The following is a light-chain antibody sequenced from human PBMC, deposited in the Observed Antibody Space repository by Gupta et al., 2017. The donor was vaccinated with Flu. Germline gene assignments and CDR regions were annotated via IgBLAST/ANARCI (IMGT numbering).Light chain of an antibody. CDR1: NIGSQS. J-gene: IGLJ3*02. CDR3: QLWDSDTDHVL. Sequence: SSVLTQPPSVSVASGPTARITCGADNIGSQSVHWYQQRPGQAPVLLVYDYNARPSGGPERVAGSNSGDTATATLTISRVEAGDEADYYCQLWDSDTDHVLFGGGTKLTVL. CDR2: DYN. V-gene: IGLV3-21*02.